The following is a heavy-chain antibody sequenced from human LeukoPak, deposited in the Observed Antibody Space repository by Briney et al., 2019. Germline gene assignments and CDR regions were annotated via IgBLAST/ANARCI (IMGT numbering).Heavy chain of an antibody. Sequence: ASVKVSCKASGYTFTSYYMHWVRQAPGQGLEWMGIINPSGGSTSYAQKFQGRVTMTRDTSTSTVYMELSSLRSEDTAVYYCARAVNIRPEYCSSTSCLPVYSGTDYWGQGTLVTVSS. J-gene: IGHJ4*02. CDR3: ARAVNIRPEYCSSTSCLPVYSGTDY. CDR1: GYTFTSYY. D-gene: IGHD2-2*01. V-gene: IGHV1-46*01. CDR2: INPSGGST.